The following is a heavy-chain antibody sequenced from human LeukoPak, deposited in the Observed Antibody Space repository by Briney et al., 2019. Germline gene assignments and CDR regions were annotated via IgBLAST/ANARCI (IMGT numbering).Heavy chain of an antibody. D-gene: IGHD2-21*01. CDR2: MNTDGSNT. J-gene: IGHJ3*02. CDR1: GFTSSSYS. CDR3: AREGGVIDDAFDI. Sequence: GGSLRLSCAASGFTSSSYSMNWVRQAPGKGLEWVSRMNTDGSNTNYADSVKGRFTISRDNAKNTLYLQMNSLRAEDTAVYYCAREGGVIDDAFDIWGQGTMVTVSS. V-gene: IGHV3-74*01.